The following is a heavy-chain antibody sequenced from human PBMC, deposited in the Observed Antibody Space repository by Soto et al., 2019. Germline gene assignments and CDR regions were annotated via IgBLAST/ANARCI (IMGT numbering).Heavy chain of an antibody. CDR1: GGSFSGYY. Sequence: QVQLQQWGAGLLKPSETLSLTCAVYGGSFSGYYWSWIRQPPGKGLEWIGEINHSGSTNYNPSLTSRVTISVDTSKNQFSLKLSSVTAADTAVYYCARFYYYGSGSYRRWRFDYWGQGTLVTVSS. D-gene: IGHD3-10*01. CDR2: INHSGST. V-gene: IGHV4-34*01. J-gene: IGHJ4*02. CDR3: ARFYYYGSGSYRRWRFDY.